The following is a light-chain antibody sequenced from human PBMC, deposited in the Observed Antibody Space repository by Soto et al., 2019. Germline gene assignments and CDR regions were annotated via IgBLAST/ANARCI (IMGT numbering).Light chain of an antibody. CDR2: VGTGEIVG. Sequence: QPVLTQPPSASASLGASVTLTCTLSSGYSNYKVDWYQQRPGKGPRFVMRVGTGEIVGSKGDGIPDRFSVLGSGLNRYLTIKNIQEEDESDYHCGADHGSGSNFVVFGGGPKLTVL. CDR3: GADHGSGSNFVV. J-gene: IGLJ2*01. CDR1: SGYSNYK. V-gene: IGLV9-49*01.